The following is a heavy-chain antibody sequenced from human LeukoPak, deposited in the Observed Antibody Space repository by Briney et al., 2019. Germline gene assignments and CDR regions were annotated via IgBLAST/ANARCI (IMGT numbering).Heavy chain of an antibody. D-gene: IGHD6-19*01. CDR2: IYYSGST. CDR3: ARAPAGYSSGWIDY. V-gene: IGHV4-59*01. Sequence: SETLSLTCTVSGGSISSYYWSWIRQPPGEGLEWIGYIYYSGSTNYNPSLKSRVTISVDTSKNQFSLKLSSVTAADTAVYYCARAPAGYSSGWIDYWGQGTLVTVSS. CDR1: GGSISSYY. J-gene: IGHJ4*02.